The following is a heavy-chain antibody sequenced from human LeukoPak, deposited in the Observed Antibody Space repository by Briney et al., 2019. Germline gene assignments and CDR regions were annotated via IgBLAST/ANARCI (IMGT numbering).Heavy chain of an antibody. CDR1: GYTLTELS. J-gene: IGHJ5*02. D-gene: IGHD6-13*01. CDR3: ATLFSSSSHNWFDP. Sequence: ASVKVSFKVSGYTLTELSMHWVRQAPGKGLEWMGGFDPEDGETIYAQKFQGRVTMTEDTSTDTAYMELSSLRSEDTAVYYCATLFSSSSHNWFDPWGQGTLVTVSS. CDR2: FDPEDGET. V-gene: IGHV1-24*01.